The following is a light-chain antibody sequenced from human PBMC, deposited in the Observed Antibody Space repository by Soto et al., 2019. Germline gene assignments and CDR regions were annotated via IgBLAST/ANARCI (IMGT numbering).Light chain of an antibody. CDR1: QSVSSSY. J-gene: IGKJ3*01. CDR2: GAS. V-gene: IGKV3-20*01. Sequence: ESVLTQSPGTLSMSPGERATLSCRASQSVSSSYSAWYQQKPGQAPRLLIYGASSRATGIPDRFSGSGSGTDFTLTISRLEPEDFAVYYCQQYVSSPFTFGPGTEVDIK. CDR3: QQYVSSPFT.